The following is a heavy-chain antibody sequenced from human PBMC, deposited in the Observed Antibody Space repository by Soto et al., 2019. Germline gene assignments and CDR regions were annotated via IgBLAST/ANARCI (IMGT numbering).Heavy chain of an antibody. CDR3: ARGSIAARGGDYYYGMDV. CDR2: INPSGGST. J-gene: IGHJ6*02. V-gene: IGHV1-46*01. D-gene: IGHD6-6*01. Sequence: GASVKVSCKASGYTLTSYYMHWVRQAPGQGLEWMGIINPSGGSTSYAQKFQGRVTMTRDTSTSTVYMGLSSLRSEDTAVYYCARGSIAARGGDYYYGMDVWGQGTTVTVSS. CDR1: GYTLTSYY.